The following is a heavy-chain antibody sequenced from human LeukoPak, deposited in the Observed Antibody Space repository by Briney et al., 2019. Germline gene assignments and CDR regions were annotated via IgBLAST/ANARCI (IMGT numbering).Heavy chain of an antibody. CDR2: IKQDGSEK. J-gene: IGHJ5*02. CDR3: AREVQQLRFLEWLLDWFDP. V-gene: IGHV3-7*01. CDR1: GFTFSSYW. D-gene: IGHD3-3*01. Sequence: PGGSLRLSCAASGFTFSSYWMSWVRQAPGKGLEWVAIIKQDGSEKYYVDSVKGRFTISRDNAKNSLYLQMNSLRAEDTAVYYCAREVQQLRFLEWLLDWFDPWGQGTLVTVSS.